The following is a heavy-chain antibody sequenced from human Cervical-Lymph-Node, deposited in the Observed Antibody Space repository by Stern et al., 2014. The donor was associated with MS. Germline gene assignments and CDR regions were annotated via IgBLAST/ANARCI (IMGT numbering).Heavy chain of an antibody. V-gene: IGHV3-74*02. CDR1: GFNFRTYW. D-gene: IGHD1-1*01. J-gene: IGHJ4*02. Sequence: EVQLVESGGGIVQPGGSLMISCVASGFNFRTYWMHWVRQGQGKGLEWVSRINGDGTVSTYADSVRGRFTISRNNANNTMSLQLDNLRVEDTAIYYCASAYRASWGQGTLVTVST. CDR2: INGDGTVS. CDR3: ASAYRAS.